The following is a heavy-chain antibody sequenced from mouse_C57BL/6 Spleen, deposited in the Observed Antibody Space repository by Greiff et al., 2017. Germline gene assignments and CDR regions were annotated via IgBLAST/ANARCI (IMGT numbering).Heavy chain of an antibody. Sequence: QVQLQQPGAELVMPGASVKLSCKASGYTFTSYWMHWVKQRPGQGLEWIGEIDPSDSYTNYNQKFKGKSTLTVDKSSSTAYMQLSSLTSEDSAVYYCARIYYGNSLGYWGQGTTLTVSS. J-gene: IGHJ2*01. CDR3: ARIYYGNSLGY. CDR1: GYTFTSYW. CDR2: IDPSDSYT. V-gene: IGHV1-69*01. D-gene: IGHD2-1*01.